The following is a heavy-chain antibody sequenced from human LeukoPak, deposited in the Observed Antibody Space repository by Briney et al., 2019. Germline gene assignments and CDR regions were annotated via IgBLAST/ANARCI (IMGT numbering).Heavy chain of an antibody. CDR2: IIPILGIA. Sequence: VKVSCKASGGTFSSYAISWVRQAPGQGLEWMGRIIPILGIANYAQKFQGRVTITADKSTSTAYMELSSLRAEDTAVYYCARGSDSPNWGQGTLVTVSS. V-gene: IGHV1-69*04. D-gene: IGHD5-18*01. CDR3: ARGSDSPN. J-gene: IGHJ4*02. CDR1: GGTFSSYA.